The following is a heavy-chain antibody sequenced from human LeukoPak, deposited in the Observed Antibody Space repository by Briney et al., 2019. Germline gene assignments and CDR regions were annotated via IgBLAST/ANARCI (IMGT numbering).Heavy chain of an antibody. CDR3: ARAETSSKPFDP. CDR1: GGTVSSYA. D-gene: IGHD2-2*01. J-gene: IGHJ5*02. Sequence: SVKVSCKASGGTVSSYAISWVRQAPGQGLEWMGGIIPIFGTAIYAQKFQGRVTITADESTSTAYMELSSLRSEDTAVYYCARAETSSKPFDPWGQGTLVTVSS. V-gene: IGHV1-69*13. CDR2: IIPIFGTA.